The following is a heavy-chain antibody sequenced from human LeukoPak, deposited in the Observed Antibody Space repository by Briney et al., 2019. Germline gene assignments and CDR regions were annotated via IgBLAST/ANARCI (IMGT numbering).Heavy chain of an antibody. Sequence: GRSLRLSCAASGFTFSSYAMHWVRQAPGKGLEWVAVISYDGSNKYYADSVKGRFTISRDNSKNTLYLQMNSLRAEDTAVYYCARGNDTVVVPAAIGSDYYYYMDVWGKGTTVTVSS. CDR1: GFTFSSYA. V-gene: IGHV3-30*01. J-gene: IGHJ6*03. D-gene: IGHD2-2*01. CDR2: ISYDGSNK. CDR3: ARGNDTVVVPAAIGSDYYYYMDV.